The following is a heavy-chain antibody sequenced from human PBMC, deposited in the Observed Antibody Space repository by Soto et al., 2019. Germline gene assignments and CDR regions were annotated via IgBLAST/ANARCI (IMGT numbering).Heavy chain of an antibody. CDR3: ARVTPGNNLYYFSGLDF. V-gene: IGHV3-30-3*01. Sequence: GGSLRLSCVASGFTFDTYGIHWVRQAPGKGRQWVALISYEGSNTYYADSVGGRFTISRDNSKNALYLQMNTLRPEDTGVYYCARVTPGNNLYYFSGLDFWGQGTSVTVSS. J-gene: IGHJ6*02. CDR2: ISYEGSNT. D-gene: IGHD1-1*01. CDR1: GFTFDTYG.